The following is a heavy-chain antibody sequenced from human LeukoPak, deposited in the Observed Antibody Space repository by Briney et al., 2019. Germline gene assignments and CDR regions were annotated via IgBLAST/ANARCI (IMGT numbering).Heavy chain of an antibody. J-gene: IGHJ4*02. CDR1: GFSFRSSD. CDR3: ATIGSSSHYFDN. CDR2: ISGSGSHT. D-gene: IGHD6-6*01. Sequence: GGSLRLSCAASGFSFRSSDMNWGRQAPGKGLEWVSSISGSGSHTYYADSVKGRFTIPRDNANNLLYLQMNSLRAEDTALYYCATIGSSSHYFDNWGQGTLVTVSS. V-gene: IGHV3-21*01.